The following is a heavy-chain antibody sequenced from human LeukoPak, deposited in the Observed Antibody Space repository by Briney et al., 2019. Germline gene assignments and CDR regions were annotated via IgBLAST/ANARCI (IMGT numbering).Heavy chain of an antibody. V-gene: IGHV4-39*07. J-gene: IGHJ4*02. CDR3: ARDPWAVEYYFDY. D-gene: IGHD5-24*01. CDR2: IYYSGST. CDR1: GFSLSTSGVG. Sequence: SGPTLVNPTQTLTLTCTFSGFSLSTSGVGVGWIRQPPGKGLEWIGSIYYSGSTYYNPSLKSRVTISVDTSKSQFSLKLSSVTAADTAVYYCARDPWAVEYYFDYWGQGTLVTVSS.